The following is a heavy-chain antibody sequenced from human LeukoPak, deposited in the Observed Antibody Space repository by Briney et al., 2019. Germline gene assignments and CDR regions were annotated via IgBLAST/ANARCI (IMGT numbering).Heavy chain of an antibody. CDR1: GFTFRSYS. J-gene: IGHJ3*01. Sequence: GGSLRLPCAASGFTFRSYSMNWVRQAPGKGLEWVAFISSSRNYIFYADSVKGRFTISRDDAQNSLYLQMNTLRAEDTAVCFCASSDTTGYYFVDAVDLWGQGTRVPVSS. CDR3: ASSDTTGYYFVDAVDL. V-gene: IGHV3-21*01. D-gene: IGHD3-22*01. CDR2: ISSSRNYI.